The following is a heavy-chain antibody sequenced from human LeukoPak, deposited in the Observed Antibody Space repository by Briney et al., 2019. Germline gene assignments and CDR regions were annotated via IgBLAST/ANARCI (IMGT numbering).Heavy chain of an antibody. CDR1: GFTFSSYG. D-gene: IGHD4/OR15-4a*01. CDR3: AKDRSSMVRSPDIDN. V-gene: IGHV3-30*02. Sequence: PGGSLRLSCAASGFTFSSYGMHWVRQAPGKGLEWVALITYDDFYKYYGDSVKGRFTISRDNSKNTLYLQMNSLRPEDTAVYYCAKDRSSMVRSPDIDNWGQGTLVTVSS. CDR2: ITYDDFYK. J-gene: IGHJ4*02.